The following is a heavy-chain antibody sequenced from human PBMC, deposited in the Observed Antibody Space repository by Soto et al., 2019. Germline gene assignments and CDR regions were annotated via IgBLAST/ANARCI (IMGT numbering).Heavy chain of an antibody. CDR2: ISAYNGNT. CDR3: ARDLYGSGSYYNRPYYYYYYMDV. Sequence: GASVKVSCKASGYTFTSYGISWGRQAPGQRVEGMGWISAYNGNTNYAQKLQGRVTMTTDTSTSTAYMELRSLRSDDTAVYYCARDLYGSGSYYNRPYYYYYYMDVWGKGTTVTVSS. D-gene: IGHD3-10*01. J-gene: IGHJ6*03. V-gene: IGHV1-18*01. CDR1: GYTFTSYG.